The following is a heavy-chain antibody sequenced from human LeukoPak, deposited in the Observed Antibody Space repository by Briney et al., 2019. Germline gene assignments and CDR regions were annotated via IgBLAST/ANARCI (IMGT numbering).Heavy chain of an antibody. J-gene: IGHJ3*02. CDR1: GFTFSNAW. Sequence: PGGSLRLSCAASGFTFSNAWMSWVRQAPGKGLEWVGRIKSKTDGGTTDYAAPVKGRFTISRDDSKNTLYMQMNSLKTEDTAVYYCTTDWLGMGAAPDAFDIWGQGTMVTVSS. CDR3: TTDWLGMGAAPDAFDI. V-gene: IGHV3-15*01. D-gene: IGHD1-26*01. CDR2: IKSKTDGGTT.